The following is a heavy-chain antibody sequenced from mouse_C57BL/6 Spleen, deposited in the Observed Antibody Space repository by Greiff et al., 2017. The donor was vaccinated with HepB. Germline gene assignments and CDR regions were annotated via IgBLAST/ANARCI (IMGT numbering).Heavy chain of an antibody. V-gene: IGHV1-64*01. Sequence: QVHVKQPGAELVKPGASVKLSCKASGYTFTSYWMHWVKQRPGQGLEWIGMIHPNSGSTNYNEKFKSKATLTVDKSSSTAYMQLSSLTSEDSAVYYCARSYYDYDVHWYFDVWGTGTTVTVSS. D-gene: IGHD2-4*01. J-gene: IGHJ1*03. CDR2: IHPNSGST. CDR1: GYTFTSYW. CDR3: ARSYYDYDVHWYFDV.